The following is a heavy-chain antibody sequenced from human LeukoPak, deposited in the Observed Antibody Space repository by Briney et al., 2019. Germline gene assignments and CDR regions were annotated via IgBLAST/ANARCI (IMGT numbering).Heavy chain of an antibody. CDR2: IHPSGVNT. D-gene: IGHD5-18*01. CDR1: GFTFSNNG. Sequence: PGGSLRLSCAASGFTFSNNGMAWVRQAPGKGLEWVSSIHPSGVNTHYADSVKGRFAISRDNSKNTLYLQMNSLRAEDTAVYYCANWNTAMVFSPITVTTRSVWFDPWGQGTLVTVSS. J-gene: IGHJ5*02. CDR3: ANWNTAMVFSPITVTTRSVWFDP. V-gene: IGHV3-23*01.